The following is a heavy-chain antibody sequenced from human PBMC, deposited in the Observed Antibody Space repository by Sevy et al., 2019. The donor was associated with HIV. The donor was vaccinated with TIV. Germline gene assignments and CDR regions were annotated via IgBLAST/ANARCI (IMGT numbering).Heavy chain of an antibody. CDR3: AKDAWGTTSRPSLDY. CDR1: GFTFSSSA. CDR2: ISGGGGSA. V-gene: IGHV3-23*01. D-gene: IGHD3-16*01. Sequence: GGSLRLSCAVSGFTFSSSAMGWVRQAPGKGLEWVSTISGGGGSAYYADSGKGRFTISRDNSKNTLYLQMNSLRAENTAEYYGAKDAWGTTSRPSLDYWGQGTLVTVSS. J-gene: IGHJ4*02.